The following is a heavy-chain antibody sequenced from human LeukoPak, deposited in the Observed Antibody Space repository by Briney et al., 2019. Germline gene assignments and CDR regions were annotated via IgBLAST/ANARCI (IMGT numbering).Heavy chain of an antibody. D-gene: IGHD3-22*01. CDR1: GFTFSSYG. CDR2: IWYDGSNK. CDR3: AKTESSGYGWDFQH. J-gene: IGHJ1*01. Sequence: PGRSLRLSCAASGFTFSSYGMHWVRQAPGKGLEWVAVIWYDGSNKYYADSVKGRFTISRDNSKNTLYLQMNSLRAEDTAVYYCAKTESSGYGWDFQHWGQGTLVTVSS. V-gene: IGHV3-33*06.